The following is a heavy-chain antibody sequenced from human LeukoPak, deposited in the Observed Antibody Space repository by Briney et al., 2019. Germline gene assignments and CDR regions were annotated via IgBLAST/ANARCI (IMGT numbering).Heavy chain of an antibody. CDR3: ARQSFSIVVVPAAIVRYVYYFDY. Sequence: SETLSLTCTVSGGSISGSSYYWGWIRQPPGKGLEWIGSIYYSGSTYYDPSLKSRVTISVDTSKNQFSLKLSSMTAADTAVYYCARQSFSIVVVPAAIVRYVYYFDYWGRGTLVTVSS. D-gene: IGHD2-2*01. V-gene: IGHV4-39*01. J-gene: IGHJ4*02. CDR2: IYYSGST. CDR1: GGSISGSSYY.